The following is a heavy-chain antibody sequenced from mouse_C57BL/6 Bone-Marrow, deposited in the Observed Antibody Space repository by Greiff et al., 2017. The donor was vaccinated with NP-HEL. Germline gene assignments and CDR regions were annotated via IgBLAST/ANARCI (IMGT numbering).Heavy chain of an antibody. Sequence: QVQLQQPGAELVMPGASVKLSCKASGYTFTSYWMHWVKQRPGQGLEWIGEIDPSDSYTNYNQKFKGKSTLTVDKSSSTAYMQLSSLTSEDSAVYYCARRRYYGSSYVWYYFDYWGQGTTLTVSS. CDR2: IDPSDSYT. J-gene: IGHJ2*01. V-gene: IGHV1-69*01. D-gene: IGHD1-1*01. CDR1: GYTFTSYW. CDR3: ARRRYYGSSYVWYYFDY.